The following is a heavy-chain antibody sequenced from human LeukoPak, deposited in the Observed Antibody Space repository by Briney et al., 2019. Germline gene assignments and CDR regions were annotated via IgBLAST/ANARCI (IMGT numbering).Heavy chain of an antibody. Sequence: SETLSLTCTASGGSISSYYWTWIRQPPGKGLEWIGYIYYSGSTNYNPSLKSRVTISVDTSKNQFSLKLSSVTAADTAVYYCARSRHVAMATIFDYWGEGTLVTVSS. V-gene: IGHV4-59*01. J-gene: IGHJ4*02. CDR1: GGSISSYY. D-gene: IGHD5-24*01. CDR2: IYYSGST. CDR3: ARSRHVAMATIFDY.